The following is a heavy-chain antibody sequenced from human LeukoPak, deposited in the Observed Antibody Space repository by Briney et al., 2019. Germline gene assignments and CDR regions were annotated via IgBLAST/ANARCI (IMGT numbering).Heavy chain of an antibody. J-gene: IGHJ5*02. CDR1: GDSISSSPYY. D-gene: IGHD3-16*01. CDR3: ATSGGDWFDP. Sequence: PSETLSLTCIVSGDSISSSPYYWGWIRQPPGRGLEWIGNIYNSGGTYYNPSLKSRVTILVDTSKNQFSLKLNSVTAADTAFYYCATSGGDWFDPWGQGTLVTVSS. V-gene: IGHV4-39*07. CDR2: IYNSGGT.